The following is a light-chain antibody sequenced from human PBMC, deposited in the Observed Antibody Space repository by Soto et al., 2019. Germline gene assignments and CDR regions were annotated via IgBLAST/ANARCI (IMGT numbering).Light chain of an antibody. CDR1: QSISTW. V-gene: IGKV1-5*03. Sequence: DIPMTQSPPTLSASVGDRVTITCRASQSISTWLAWYQQKPGTAPKLLIYKASSLESGFPSRVSGTGSGTEFTLTISSLQPDDLATYYCQHYDGDLYSFCQGTKLEIK. CDR2: KAS. CDR3: QHYDGDLYS. J-gene: IGKJ2*01.